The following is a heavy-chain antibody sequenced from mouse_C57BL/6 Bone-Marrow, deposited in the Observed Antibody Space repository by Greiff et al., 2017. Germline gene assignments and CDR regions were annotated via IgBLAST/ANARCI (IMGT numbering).Heavy chain of an antibody. D-gene: IGHD2-3*01. Sequence: VHLQQSGAELVRPGASVKLSCTASGFNIKDYYMHWVKQRPEQGLEWIGRIDPEDGDTKYAPKFQGKATMTADTSSNTAYLQLSSLTSEDTAVYYCTIDGYWTWFAYWGQGTLVTVSA. CDR1: GFNIKDYY. CDR3: TIDGYWTWFAY. V-gene: IGHV14-1*01. J-gene: IGHJ3*01. CDR2: IDPEDGDT.